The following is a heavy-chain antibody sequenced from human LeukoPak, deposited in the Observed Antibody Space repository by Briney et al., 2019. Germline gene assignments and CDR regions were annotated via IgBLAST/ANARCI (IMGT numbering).Heavy chain of an antibody. CDR3: AKSLYRLWFGELLNNYFDY. D-gene: IGHD3-10*01. CDR2: ISGSGGST. V-gene: IGHV3-23*01. Sequence: PGGSLRLSCAASGFTFSSYAMSWVRQAPGKGLEWVSAISGSGGSTYYADSVKGRFTISRDNSKNTLYLQMNSLRAEDTAVYYCAKSLYRLWFGELLNNYFDYWGQGTLVTVSS. J-gene: IGHJ4*02. CDR1: GFTFSSYA.